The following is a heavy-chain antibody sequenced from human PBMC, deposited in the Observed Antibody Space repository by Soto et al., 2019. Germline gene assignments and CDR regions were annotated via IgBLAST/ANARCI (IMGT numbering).Heavy chain of an antibody. D-gene: IGHD3-16*01. CDR2: IYYSGST. V-gene: IGHV4-59*08. CDR1: GGSISSYY. Sequence: ETLSLTCTVSGGSISSYYWSWIRQPPGKGLEWIGYIYYSGSTNYNPSLKSRVTISVDTSKNQFSLKLSSVTAADTAVYYCARHWGSKNDRANWFDPWGQGTLVTVSS. CDR3: ARHWGSKNDRANWFDP. J-gene: IGHJ5*02.